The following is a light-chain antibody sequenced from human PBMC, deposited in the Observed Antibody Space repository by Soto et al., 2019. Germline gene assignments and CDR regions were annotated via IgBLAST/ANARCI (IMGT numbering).Light chain of an antibody. CDR3: QQSYSSWAT. CDR1: QSISNY. J-gene: IGKJ4*01. V-gene: IGKV1-39*01. Sequence: DIQITQSQSSLSASVGDRVTITCRARQSISNYLNWYQLKPGKVPKLLIYAASTLQTGVPSRFSGSGSGTDFTLTISSLQPEDSASYYCQQSYSSWATFGGGTKVDI. CDR2: AAS.